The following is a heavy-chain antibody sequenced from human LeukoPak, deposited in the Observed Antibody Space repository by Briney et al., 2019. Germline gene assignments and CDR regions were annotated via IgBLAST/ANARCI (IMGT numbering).Heavy chain of an antibody. D-gene: IGHD3-9*01. CDR3: AKGVLRYFDWLGHAFDI. V-gene: IGHV3-23*01. Sequence: PGGSLRLSCAASGFTFSSYAMSWVRQAPGKGLEWVSAISGSGGSTYYADSVKGRFTISRDNSKNTLYLQMNSLRAEDTAVYYCAKGVLRYFDWLGHAFDIWGQGTMVTVSS. CDR1: GFTFSSYA. CDR2: ISGSGGST. J-gene: IGHJ3*02.